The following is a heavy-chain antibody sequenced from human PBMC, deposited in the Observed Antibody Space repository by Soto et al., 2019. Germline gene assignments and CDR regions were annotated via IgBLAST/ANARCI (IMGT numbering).Heavy chain of an antibody. D-gene: IGHD7-27*01. Sequence: ASVKVSCKTSGYTFTSYDINWVRQTAGQGLEWMGWMSPKTANTGYAQKFQGRVTMTRSTSISTAYMELSSLTSEDTAVYYCTGGPPNWGFDSWGQGTPVTVSS. V-gene: IGHV1-8*01. CDR3: TGGPPNWGFDS. J-gene: IGHJ5*01. CDR1: GYTFTSYD. CDR2: MSPKTANT.